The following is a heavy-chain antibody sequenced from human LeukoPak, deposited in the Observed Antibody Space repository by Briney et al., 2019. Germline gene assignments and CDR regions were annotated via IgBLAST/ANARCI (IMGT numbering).Heavy chain of an antibody. CDR3: ARHARYSDSSGYYYGSYYFDY. V-gene: IGHV5-51*01. Sequence: GESLKISCKGSGYSFTSYWIGWVRQMPGKGLEWMGIIYPGDSDTRYSPSFEGQVTISADKSISTAYLQWSSLKESDTAMYYCARHARYSDSSGYYYGSYYFDYWGQGTLLTVSS. D-gene: IGHD3-22*01. CDR1: GYSFTSYW. J-gene: IGHJ4*02. CDR2: IYPGDSDT.